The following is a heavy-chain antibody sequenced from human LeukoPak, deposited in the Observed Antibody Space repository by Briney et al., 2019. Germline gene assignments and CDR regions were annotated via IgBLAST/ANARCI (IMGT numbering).Heavy chain of an antibody. CDR1: GFSLSSYG. D-gene: IGHD3-22*01. Sequence: GGSLRLSCAASGFSLSSYGMHWVRQAPGKGLEWVASVNTVSSYIYYADSMRGRFTISRDNAKNSLFLQMNSLRAEDTAVYYCARLRRNSDRSDFFYYYDHWGQGTLVTVSS. CDR2: VNTVSSYI. CDR3: ARLRRNSDRSDFFYYYDH. V-gene: IGHV3-21*01. J-gene: IGHJ4*02.